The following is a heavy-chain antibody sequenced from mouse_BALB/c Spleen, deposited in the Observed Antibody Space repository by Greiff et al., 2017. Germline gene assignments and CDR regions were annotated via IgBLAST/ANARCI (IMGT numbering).Heavy chain of an antibody. V-gene: IGHV1-15*01. CDR2: IDPETGGT. CDR3: TRSHGYDGFAY. D-gene: IGHD2-2*01. J-gene: IGHJ3*01. CDR1: GYTFTDYE. Sequence: QVTLKESGAELVRPGASVTLSCKASGYTFTDYEMHWVKQTPVHGLEWIGAIDPETGGTAYNQKFKGKATLTADKSSSTAYMELRSLTSEDSAVYYCTRSHGYDGFAYWGQGTLVTVSA.